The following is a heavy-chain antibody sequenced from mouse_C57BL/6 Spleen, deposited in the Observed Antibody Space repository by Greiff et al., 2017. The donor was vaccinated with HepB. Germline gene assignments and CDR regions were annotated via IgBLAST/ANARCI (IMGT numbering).Heavy chain of an antibody. J-gene: IGHJ2*01. V-gene: IGHV1-76*01. Sequence: VKLMESGAELVRPGASVKLSCKASGYTFTDYYINWVKQRPGQGLEWIARIYPGSGNTYYNEKFKGKATLTAEKSSSTAYMQLSSLTSEDSAVYFCARSGYGSSSDYWGQGTTLTVSS. CDR1: GYTFTDYY. D-gene: IGHD1-1*01. CDR2: IYPGSGNT. CDR3: ARSGYGSSSDY.